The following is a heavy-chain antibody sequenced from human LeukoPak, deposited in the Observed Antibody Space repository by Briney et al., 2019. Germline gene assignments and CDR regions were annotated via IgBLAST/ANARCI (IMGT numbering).Heavy chain of an antibody. CDR2: IYSGGST. Sequence: PGGSLRLCCAASEFTVSSNHMSWVRQAPGKGLEWVSAIYSGGSTYYVGSVKGRFTISRDNSKNTLYLQMNSLRAEDTAVYYCARAGDGGARLGAFDIWGQGTMVTVSS. D-gene: IGHD4-23*01. J-gene: IGHJ3*02. V-gene: IGHV3-53*01. CDR1: EFTVSSNH. CDR3: ARAGDGGARLGAFDI.